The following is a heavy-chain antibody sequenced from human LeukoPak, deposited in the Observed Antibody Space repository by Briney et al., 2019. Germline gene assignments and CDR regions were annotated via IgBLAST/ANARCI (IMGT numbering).Heavy chain of an antibody. V-gene: IGHV4-34*01. J-gene: IGHJ6*03. D-gene: IGHD6-19*01. CDR3: ARHVGIVGQWPHYYYYYYMDV. CDR1: GGSFSGYY. Sequence: PSETLSLTCAVYGGSFSGYYWSWIRQPPGKGLEWIGEINHSGSTNYNPSLKGRVTISVDTSKNQFSLKLSSVTAADTAVYYCARHVGIVGQWPHYYYYYYMDVWGKGTTVTISS. CDR2: INHSGST.